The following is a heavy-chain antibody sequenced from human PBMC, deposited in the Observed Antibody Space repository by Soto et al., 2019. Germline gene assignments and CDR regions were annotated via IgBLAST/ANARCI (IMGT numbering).Heavy chain of an antibody. Sequence: SETLSLTCAVYGRSFSGYYWSWIRQPPGKGLEWIGEINHSGSTNYNPSLKSRVTISVDTSISVDTSKNQFSLKLSSVTAADTAVYYCARLTLTIIAVWGQGTLVT. J-gene: IGHJ4*02. CDR2: INHSGST. D-gene: IGHD3-22*01. V-gene: IGHV4-34*01. CDR3: ARLTLTIIAV. CDR1: GRSFSGYY.